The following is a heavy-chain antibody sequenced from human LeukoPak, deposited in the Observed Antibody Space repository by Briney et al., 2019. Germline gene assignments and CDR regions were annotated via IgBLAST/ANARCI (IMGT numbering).Heavy chain of an antibody. CDR2: INPNSGGT. CDR3: ASARDGYTDY. Sequence: ASVSVSCKASGYTFTGYYMHWVRQAPGQGLEWMGRINPNSGGTNYAQKFQSRVTMTRDTSISTAYMELSRLRSDDTAVYYCASARDGYTDYWGQGTLVTVSS. CDR1: GYTFTGYY. D-gene: IGHD5-24*01. J-gene: IGHJ4*02. V-gene: IGHV1-2*06.